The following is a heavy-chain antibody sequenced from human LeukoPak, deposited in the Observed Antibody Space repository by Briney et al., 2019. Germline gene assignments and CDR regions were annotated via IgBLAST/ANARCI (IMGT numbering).Heavy chain of an antibody. CDR3: ARGYYDFWSGPLDYFDY. Sequence: TSETLSLTCTVSGGSISSYYWSWIRQPPGKGLEWIGYIYYSGSTNYNPSLKSRVTISVDTSKNQFSLKLSSVTAADTAEYYCARGYYDFWSGPLDYFDYWGQGTLVTVFS. D-gene: IGHD3-3*01. CDR1: GGSISSYY. V-gene: IGHV4-59*01. CDR2: IYYSGST. J-gene: IGHJ4*02.